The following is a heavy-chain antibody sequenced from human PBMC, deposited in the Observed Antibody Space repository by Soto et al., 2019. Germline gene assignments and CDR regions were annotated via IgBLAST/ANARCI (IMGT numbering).Heavy chain of an antibody. CDR1: VYTFTRYG. D-gene: IGHD6-13*01. CDR3: ARVLTAAGFDY. V-gene: IGHV1-18*01. J-gene: IGHJ4*02. CDR2: ISAYNGNT. Sequence: QVQLVQSGAEVKKPGASVKVSCKASVYTFTRYGISWVRQSPGQGLEWMGWISAYNGNTNYAQKLQGRVTMTTDTATSTAYMELRILRSDDTAVYYCARVLTAAGFDYWGQGTLVTVYS.